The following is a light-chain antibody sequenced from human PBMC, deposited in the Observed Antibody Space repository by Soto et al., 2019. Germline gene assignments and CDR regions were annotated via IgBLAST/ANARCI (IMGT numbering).Light chain of an antibody. CDR1: QSVSSY. Sequence: EIVLTQSPATLSLSPGERATLSCRASQSVSSYLAWYQQKPGQAPRLLIYDASNRATGIPARFSGSGSGTDFTLTISSLEPEDFVVYYCQQRSNWLRTFGPGTKVDIK. CDR2: DAS. CDR3: QQRSNWLRT. J-gene: IGKJ3*01. V-gene: IGKV3-11*01.